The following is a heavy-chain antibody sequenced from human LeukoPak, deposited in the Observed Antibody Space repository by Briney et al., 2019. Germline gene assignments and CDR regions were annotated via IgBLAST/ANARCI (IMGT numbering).Heavy chain of an antibody. J-gene: IGHJ4*02. Sequence: PGGSLRLSCAASGFTFSSYEMNWVRQAPGKGLEWVAVIWYDGSNKYYADSVKGRFTISRDNSKNTLYLQMNSLRAEDTAVYYCAKGRSGIEYWGQGTLVTVSS. D-gene: IGHD1-1*01. CDR2: IWYDGSNK. V-gene: IGHV3-33*08. CDR1: GFTFSSYE. CDR3: AKGRSGIEY.